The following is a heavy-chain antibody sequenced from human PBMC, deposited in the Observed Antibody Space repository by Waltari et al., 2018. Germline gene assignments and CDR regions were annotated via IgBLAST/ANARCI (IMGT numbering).Heavy chain of an antibody. D-gene: IGHD2-21*01. J-gene: IGHJ3*02. Sequence: QVQLQELGPGLVKPSETLSLTCTVSGYSISSGYYWGWIRQPPGKGLEWIWSNYDSGGTYYYPYVKGRGTITVDTTVNQCSLKLSCVTDADTAVYYCARDECGGDCYSDAFDIWGQGTMVTVSS. CDR3: ARDECGGDCYSDAFDI. CDR1: GYSISSGYY. V-gene: IGHV4-38-2*02. CDR2: NYDSGGT.